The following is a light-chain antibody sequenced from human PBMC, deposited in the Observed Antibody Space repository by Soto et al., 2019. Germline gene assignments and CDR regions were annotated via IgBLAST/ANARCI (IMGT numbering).Light chain of an antibody. V-gene: IGKV1-5*03. CDR3: QQYNSYWT. CDR2: KAS. J-gene: IGKJ1*01. CDR1: QNVNNC. Sequence: DIQMTQSPSTLSASVGDRVTITCRASQNVNNCLAWYQQKPGKAPKLLIHKASNLESGVPSRFSGSGSGTVFSLTISSLQPDDFATYYCQQYNSYWTFGKGTKVEIK.